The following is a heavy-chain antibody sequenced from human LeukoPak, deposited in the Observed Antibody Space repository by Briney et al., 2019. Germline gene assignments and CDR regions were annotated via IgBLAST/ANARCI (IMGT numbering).Heavy chain of an antibody. CDR2: IKSKTDGGTT. V-gene: IGHV3-15*01. J-gene: IGHJ5*02. CDR1: GFTFSNAW. D-gene: IGHD3-3*01. CDR3: TTDRFHDFWSGYYPTDP. Sequence: GGSLRLSCAASGFTFSNAWMSWVRQAPGKGLEWVGRIKSKTDGGTTDYAAPVKGRFTISRDDSKNTLYLQMNSLKTEDTAVYYCTTDRFHDFWSGYYPTDPWGQGTLVTVSS.